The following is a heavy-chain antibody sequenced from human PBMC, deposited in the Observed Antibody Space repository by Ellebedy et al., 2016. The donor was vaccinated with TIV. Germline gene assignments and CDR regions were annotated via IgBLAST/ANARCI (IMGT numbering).Heavy chain of an antibody. J-gene: IGHJ6*02. D-gene: IGHD6-13*01. Sequence: ASVKVSCKASGYTFSANYIHRVRQAPGQGLEWMGWINPDSGGTNLAQKFQGRVTMTRDTSVNTVYMEVSRLESDDTAVYYCARVRRGSSGMDVWGQGTTVTVS. CDR2: INPDSGGT. CDR1: GYTFSANY. V-gene: IGHV1-2*02. CDR3: ARVRRGSSGMDV.